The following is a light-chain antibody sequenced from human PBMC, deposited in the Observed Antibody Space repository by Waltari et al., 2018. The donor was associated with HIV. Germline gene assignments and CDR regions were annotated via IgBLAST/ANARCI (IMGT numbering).Light chain of an antibody. Sequence: DIQITQSPSSVSASVGDRVTITCQETQNITNSLNWYQQKPGKAPKLLIYHASSLETGVPSRFSGGGSGTDFTFTISDLQPEDTATYCCLQHDDFPYTFGQGTKLQIK. CDR3: LQHDDFPYT. V-gene: IGKV1-33*01. CDR1: QNITNS. J-gene: IGKJ2*01. CDR2: HAS.